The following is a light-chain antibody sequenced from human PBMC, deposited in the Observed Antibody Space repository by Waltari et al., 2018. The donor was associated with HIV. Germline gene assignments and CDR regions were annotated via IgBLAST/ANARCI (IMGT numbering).Light chain of an antibody. Sequence: SYELTQPPSVSVSPGQTASITSSGDKLGDKYACWYQQKPGQSPVLVIYQDSKRPSGIPERFSGSNSGNTASLAISGLRSDDEAKFICASWDASLDGWVFGGGTQLTVL. CDR1: KLGDKY. CDR3: ASWDASLDGWV. J-gene: IGLJ3*02. V-gene: IGLV3-1*01. CDR2: QDS.